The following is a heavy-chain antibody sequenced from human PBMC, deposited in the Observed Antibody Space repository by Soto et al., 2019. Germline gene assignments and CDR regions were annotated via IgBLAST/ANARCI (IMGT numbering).Heavy chain of an antibody. CDR2: INPNSGGT. CDR3: ATLSPYYDFWTQAAFDI. CDR1: GYTFTGYY. J-gene: IGHJ3*02. D-gene: IGHD3-3*01. Sequence: ASVKVSCKASGYTFTGYYMHWVRQAPGQGLEWMGWINPNSGGTNYAQKFQGWVTMTTDTSTSTAYMELRSPRSDDTAVYYCATLSPYYDFWTQAAFDIWGQGTMVTVSS. V-gene: IGHV1-2*04.